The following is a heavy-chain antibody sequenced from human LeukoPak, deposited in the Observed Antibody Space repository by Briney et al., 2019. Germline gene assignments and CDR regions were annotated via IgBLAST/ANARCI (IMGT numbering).Heavy chain of an antibody. CDR1: GGSTSSSDYY. CDR3: ARGGAARLHFQN. Sequence: SETLSLTCTVSGGSTSSSDYYWSWIRQPPGKGLEWIGYIYHSGSTNYNPSLQSRVTISVDTSKNQFSLNLNSVTAADTAVYYCARGGAARLHFQNWGQGTLVTVSS. CDR2: IYHSGST. V-gene: IGHV4-61*08. J-gene: IGHJ1*01. D-gene: IGHD6-6*01.